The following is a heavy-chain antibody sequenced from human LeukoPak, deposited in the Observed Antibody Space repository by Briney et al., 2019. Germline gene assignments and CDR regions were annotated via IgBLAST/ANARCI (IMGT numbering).Heavy chain of an antibody. CDR1: GYTFTSYD. V-gene: IGHV1-18*01. Sequence: ASVKVSCKASGYTFTSYDINWVRQATGQGLERMGWISAYNGNTNYAQKLQGRVTMTTDTSTSTAYMELRSLRSDDTAVYYCASNLYYDFWSGTLRQWGQGTLVTVSS. J-gene: IGHJ4*02. D-gene: IGHD3-3*01. CDR3: ASNLYYDFWSGTLRQ. CDR2: ISAYNGNT.